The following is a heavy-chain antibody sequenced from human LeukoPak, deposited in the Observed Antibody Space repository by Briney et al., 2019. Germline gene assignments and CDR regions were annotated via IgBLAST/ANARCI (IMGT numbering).Heavy chain of an antibody. CDR3: ARLVGYCSGGSCARGAFDI. V-gene: IGHV4-61*02. J-gene: IGHJ3*02. D-gene: IGHD2-15*01. Sequence: PSQTLSLTCTVSGGSISSGSYYWRWIRQPAGKGLESIGRIYTSRSTNYNPSLKRRVTISVDTSKNPFSLKLSSVTAADTAVYYCARLVGYCSGGSCARGAFDIWGQGTMVTVSS. CDR2: IYTSRST. CDR1: GGSISSGSYY.